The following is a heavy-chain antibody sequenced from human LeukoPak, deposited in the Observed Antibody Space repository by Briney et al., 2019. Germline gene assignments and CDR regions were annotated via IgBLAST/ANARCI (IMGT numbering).Heavy chain of an antibody. J-gene: IGHJ4*02. CDR3: ARWGDDEGFDY. D-gene: IGHD3-16*01. CDR2: IKHSGST. Sequence: SETLSLTCAVYGGSFSGYYWSWIRQPPGKGLEWIGEIKHSGSTNYNPSLKSRVTISVDTSKNQFSLKLGSVTAADTAVYYCARWGDDEGFDYWGQGTLVTVSS. CDR1: GGSFSGYY. V-gene: IGHV4-34*01.